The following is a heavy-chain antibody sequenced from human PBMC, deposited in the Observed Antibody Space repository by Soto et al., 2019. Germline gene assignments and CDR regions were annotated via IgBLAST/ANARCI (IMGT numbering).Heavy chain of an antibody. CDR3: ARRRPFYGDYYYYFDY. D-gene: IGHD4-17*01. V-gene: IGHV2-5*01. J-gene: IGHJ4*02. CDR2: IYWNDVQ. CDR1: GFSLTTSGVG. Sequence: VNPTQTLTLTCTFSGFSLTTSGVGVGWIRQPPGKALEWLALIYWNDVQRFSPSLKNRLTITKDTSKNQVVLTMTNMDFVDTATYYCARRRPFYGDYYYYFDYWGQGTPVTVSS.